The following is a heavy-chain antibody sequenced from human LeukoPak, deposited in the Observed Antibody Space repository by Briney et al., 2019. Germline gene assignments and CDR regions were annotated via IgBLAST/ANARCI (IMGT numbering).Heavy chain of an antibody. CDR1: GYTFTSYY. CDR2: INPNSGGT. Sequence: ASVKVSCKASGYTFTSYYMHWVRQAPGQGLEWMGWINPNSGGTSYAQKFQGRVTMIRDTSVSTAYMELSRLRSDDTAVYYCASGYSGSGSYLDYWGQGTLVTVSS. CDR3: ASGYSGSGSYLDY. V-gene: IGHV1-2*02. D-gene: IGHD3-10*01. J-gene: IGHJ4*02.